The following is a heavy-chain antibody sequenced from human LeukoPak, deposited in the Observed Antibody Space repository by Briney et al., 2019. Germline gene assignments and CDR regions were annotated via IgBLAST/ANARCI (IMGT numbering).Heavy chain of an antibody. CDR1: GFSFSDYY. V-gene: IGHV3-74*01. CDR2: INSDGSST. J-gene: IGHJ6*03. Sequence: PGGSLRLSCEASGFSFSDYYMTWIRQAPGKGLVWVSRINSDGSSTSYADSVKGRFTISRDNAKNTLYLQMNSLRAEDTAVYYCARGQGPSIRYYYYYMDVWGKGTTVTISS. CDR3: ARGQGPSIRYYYYYMDV. D-gene: IGHD6-13*01.